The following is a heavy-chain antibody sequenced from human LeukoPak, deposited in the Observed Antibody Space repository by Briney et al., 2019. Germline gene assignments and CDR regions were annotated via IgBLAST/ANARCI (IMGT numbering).Heavy chain of an antibody. CDR2: ISSGSSTI. J-gene: IGHJ4*02. V-gene: IGHV3-48*02. D-gene: IGHD3-22*01. Sequence: PGGSLRLSCAASGFIFSDDNMNWVRQAPGKGLEWVSYISSGSSTIYYADSVKGRFTISRDNAKHSMYLNMNSLAEEDTAVYYCAREPPGNYDSSGHYYAYFDCWGQGTLVTVSS. CDR1: GFIFSDDN. CDR3: AREPPGNYDSSGHYYAYFDC.